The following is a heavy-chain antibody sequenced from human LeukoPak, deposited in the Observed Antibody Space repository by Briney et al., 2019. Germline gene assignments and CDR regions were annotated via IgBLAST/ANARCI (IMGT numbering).Heavy chain of an antibody. D-gene: IGHD6-13*01. CDR3: ARGSSSWDPAYYYYYMDV. CDR2: ISSSSSTI. V-gene: IGHV3-48*03. J-gene: IGHJ6*03. CDR1: GFTFSSYE. Sequence: GGSLRLSCAASGFTFSSYEMNWVRQAPGKGLEWVSYISSSSSTIYYADSVKGRFTISRDNAKNSLYLQMNSLRAEDTAVYYCARGSSSWDPAYYYYYMDVWGKGTTVTVSS.